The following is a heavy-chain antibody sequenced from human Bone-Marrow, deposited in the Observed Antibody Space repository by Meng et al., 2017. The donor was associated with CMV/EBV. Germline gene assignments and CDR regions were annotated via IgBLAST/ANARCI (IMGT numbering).Heavy chain of an antibody. CDR2: INSDGSST. V-gene: IGHV3-74*01. CDR3: AKDLRGNPRVFDY. D-gene: IGHD2/OR15-2a*01. Sequence: GGSLRLSCAASGFTFSSYWMHWVRQAPGKGLVWVSRINSDGSSTSYADSVKGRFTISRDNAKNSLYLQMNSLRAEDTALYYCAKDLRGNPRVFDYWGQGTLVTASS. CDR1: GFTFSSYW. J-gene: IGHJ4*02.